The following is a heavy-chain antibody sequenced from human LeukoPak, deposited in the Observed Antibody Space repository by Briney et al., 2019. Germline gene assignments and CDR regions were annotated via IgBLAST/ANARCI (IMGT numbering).Heavy chain of an antibody. CDR2: IYHSGST. CDR1: GGSISSSNW. Sequence: PSGTLSLTCAVSGGSISSSNWWSGVRQPPEKGLEGIGEIYHSGSTNYNPSLKSRVTISVDKSKNQFSLKLSSVTAADTAVYYCARVSWVPAAIRFDYYYYMDVWGKGTTVTVSS. CDR3: ARVSWVPAAIRFDYYYYMDV. V-gene: IGHV4-4*02. J-gene: IGHJ6*03. D-gene: IGHD2-2*02.